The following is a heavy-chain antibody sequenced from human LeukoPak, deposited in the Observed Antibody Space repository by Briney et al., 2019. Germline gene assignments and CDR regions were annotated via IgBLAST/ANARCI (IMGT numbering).Heavy chain of an antibody. CDR2: ISSSGSTI. Sequence: GGSLRLSCAASGFTFSDYYMSWIRQAPGKGLEWVSYISSSGSTIYYADSVGGRFTISRDNAKNSLYLQMNSLRAEDTAVYYCARDRPRVGATTDVYYFDYWGQGTLVTVSS. V-gene: IGHV3-11*01. D-gene: IGHD1-26*01. J-gene: IGHJ4*02. CDR1: GFTFSDYY. CDR3: ARDRPRVGATTDVYYFDY.